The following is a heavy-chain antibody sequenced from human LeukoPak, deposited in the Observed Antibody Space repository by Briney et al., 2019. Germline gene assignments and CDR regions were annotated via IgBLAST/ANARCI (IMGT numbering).Heavy chain of an antibody. D-gene: IGHD2-2*01. CDR1: GFTFTSSA. Sequence: SVKVSCKASGFTFTSSAMQWVRQARGQRLEWIGWIVVGSGNTNYAQKFQERVTITRDMSTSTAYMELSSLRSEDTAVYYCARGHVVVPATYYFDFWGQGTLVTVSS. J-gene: IGHJ4*02. CDR3: ARGHVVVPATYYFDF. CDR2: IVVGSGNT. V-gene: IGHV1-58*02.